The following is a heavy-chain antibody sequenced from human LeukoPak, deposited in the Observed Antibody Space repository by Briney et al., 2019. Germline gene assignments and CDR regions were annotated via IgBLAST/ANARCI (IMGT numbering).Heavy chain of an antibody. Sequence: GASVKVSCKASGYTFTSYDINWVRQATGQGLEWMGWMNPNSGNTAYAQKFQGRVTMTRNTSISTAYMEQSSLRSEDTAVYYCAREDYYDSGSFDPWGQGTLVTVSS. CDR3: AREDYYDSGSFDP. CDR1: GYTFTSYD. J-gene: IGHJ5*02. CDR2: MNPNSGNT. D-gene: IGHD3-22*01. V-gene: IGHV1-8*02.